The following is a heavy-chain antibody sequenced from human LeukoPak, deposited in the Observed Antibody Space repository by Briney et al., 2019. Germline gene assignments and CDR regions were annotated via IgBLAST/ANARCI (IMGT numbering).Heavy chain of an antibody. J-gene: IGHJ4*02. CDR2: ISDSGSGT. Sequence: GGSLRLSCAASGYTFSNSAMGWVRQAPGKGLEWVSSISDSGSGTFYPDSVKGRSTISRDNSKNMLYLQMNSLRIDDTAVYYCAKRRLRGDSSYYFDYWGPGTLVTVSS. CDR1: GYTFSNSA. D-gene: IGHD3-16*01. CDR3: AKRRLRGDSSYYFDY. V-gene: IGHV3-23*01.